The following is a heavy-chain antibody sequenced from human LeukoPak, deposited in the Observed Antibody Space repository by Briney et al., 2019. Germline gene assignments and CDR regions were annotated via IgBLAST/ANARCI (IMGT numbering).Heavy chain of an antibody. CDR1: GGTFISYA. J-gene: IGHJ4*02. CDR2: IIPIFGTA. V-gene: IGHV1-69*01. Sequence: GSSVKVSCKASGGTFISYAISWVRQAPGQGLEWMGGIIPIFGTANYAQKFQGRVTITADESTSRTYMELSSLRSEDTAVYYCARVSLRIAAAGYFDYWGQGTLVTVSS. D-gene: IGHD6-13*01. CDR3: ARVSLRIAAAGYFDY.